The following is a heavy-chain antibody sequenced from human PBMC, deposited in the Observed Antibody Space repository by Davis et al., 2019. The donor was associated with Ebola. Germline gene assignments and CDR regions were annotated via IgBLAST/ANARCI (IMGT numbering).Heavy chain of an antibody. CDR1: GFTFSSYS. D-gene: IGHD2-2*01. CDR2: ISSSSSTI. J-gene: IGHJ6*02. V-gene: IGHV3-48*04. CDR3: ARSYCSSTSCQYMDV. Sequence: GESLKISCAASGFTFSSYSMNWVRQAPGKGLEWVSYISSSSSTIYYADSVKGRFTISRDNAKNSLYLQMNSLRAEDTAVYYCARSYCSSTSCQYMDVWGQGTTVTVSS.